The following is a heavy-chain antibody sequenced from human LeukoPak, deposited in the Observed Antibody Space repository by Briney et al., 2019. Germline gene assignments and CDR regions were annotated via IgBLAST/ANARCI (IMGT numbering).Heavy chain of an antibody. Sequence: RPGGSLRLSCAASGFTFSSYAMSWVRQAPGKGLEWVSAISGSGGSTYYADSVKGRFTISRDNSKNTLYLQMNSLGAEDTAVYYCAKDQWELLPFDYWGQGTLVTVSS. J-gene: IGHJ4*02. CDR1: GFTFSSYA. D-gene: IGHD1-26*01. V-gene: IGHV3-23*01. CDR2: ISGSGGST. CDR3: AKDQWELLPFDY.